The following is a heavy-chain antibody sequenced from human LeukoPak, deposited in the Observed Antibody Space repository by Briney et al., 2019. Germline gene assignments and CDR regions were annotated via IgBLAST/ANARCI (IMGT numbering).Heavy chain of an antibody. J-gene: IGHJ4*02. CDR3: ARVHYDFWSGYLDY. V-gene: IGHV1-2*02. CDR2: INPNSGGT. D-gene: IGHD3-3*01. Sequence: GSVKVSCKASGYTFTGYYMHWVRQAPGEGLEWMGWINPNSGGTNYAQKFQGRVTMTRDTSISTAYMELSRLRSDDTAVYYCARVHYDFWSGYLDYWGQGTLVTVSS. CDR1: GYTFTGYY.